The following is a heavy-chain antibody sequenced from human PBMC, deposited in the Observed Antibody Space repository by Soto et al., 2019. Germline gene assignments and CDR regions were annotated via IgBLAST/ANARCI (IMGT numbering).Heavy chain of an antibody. Sequence: ASVKVSCKASGSTLNTYYMHWVRQAPGQGPEWMGIINPRGGSTTYAQNFQDRVTMTRDTSSSTVYMELSSLRSEDTAVYYCARGGGFSPYYYNLDVWGQGTTVTVSS. V-gene: IGHV1-46*02. CDR1: GSTLNTYY. CDR2: INPRGGST. CDR3: ARGGGFSPYYYNLDV. D-gene: IGHD2-15*01. J-gene: IGHJ6*02.